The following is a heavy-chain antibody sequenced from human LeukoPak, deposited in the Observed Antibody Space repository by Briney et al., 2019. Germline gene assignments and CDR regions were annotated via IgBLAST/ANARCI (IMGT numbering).Heavy chain of an antibody. CDR1: GFTFSSYA. J-gene: IGHJ4*02. D-gene: IGHD3-16*01. CDR3: ARDSGGYFDY. Sequence: GGSLRLSCAASGFTFSSYATHWVRQAPGKGLEWVAVISYDGSNKYYADSVKGRFTISRDNSKNTLYLQMNSLRAEDTAVYYCARDSGGYFDYWGQGTLVTVSS. V-gene: IGHV3-30-3*01. CDR2: ISYDGSNK.